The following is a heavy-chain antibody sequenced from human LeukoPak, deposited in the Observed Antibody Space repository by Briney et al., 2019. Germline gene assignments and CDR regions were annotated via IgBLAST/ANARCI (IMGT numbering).Heavy chain of an antibody. J-gene: IGHJ4*02. CDR1: GYTFTSYY. Sequence: ASVKVSCKAAGYTFTSYYMHWVRQTPGQGLEWMGIINPSGGSTSYAQKFQGRVTMTRDTSTSTVYMELSSLRSEDTAVYYCASSDAVAGTLPPYWGQGTLVTVSS. D-gene: IGHD6-19*01. V-gene: IGHV1-46*01. CDR3: ASSDAVAGTLPPY. CDR2: INPSGGST.